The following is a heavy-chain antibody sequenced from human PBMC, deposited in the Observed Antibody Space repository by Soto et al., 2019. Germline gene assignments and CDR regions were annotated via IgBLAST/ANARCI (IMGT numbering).Heavy chain of an antibody. V-gene: IGHV4-59*02. CDR2: SYYSGVT. Sequence: SETLSLTCTVSGGSVSTDFWTWIRQPPGKGLEWIGYSYYSGVTNSKPSLQSRVTILVDRSKNQFSLKMTSVTAADTAVYYCARLTVGGEFYFEHSGQGILXT. D-gene: IGHD1-26*01. CDR3: ARLTVGGEFYFEH. CDR1: GGSVSTDF. J-gene: IGHJ4*02.